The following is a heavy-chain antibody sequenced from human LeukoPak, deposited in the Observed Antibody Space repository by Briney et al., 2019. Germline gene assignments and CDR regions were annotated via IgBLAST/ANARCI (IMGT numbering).Heavy chain of an antibody. CDR1: GYSFPSYW. V-gene: IGHV5-51*01. CDR3: ARLLYCTYTTCSYFDP. Sequence: GESLKISCKGSGYSFPSYWIGWVRQMPGKGLEWMGIIYPGDSDTRYSPSFQGQVTISADKSINTAYLQWSSLKASDTARYCCARLLYCTYTTCSYFDPWARGAVVSVSS. CDR2: IYPGDSDT. J-gene: IGHJ5*02. D-gene: IGHD3-9*01.